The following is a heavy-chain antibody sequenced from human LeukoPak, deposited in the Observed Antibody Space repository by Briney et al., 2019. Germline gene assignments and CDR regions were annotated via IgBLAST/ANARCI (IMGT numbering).Heavy chain of an antibody. D-gene: IGHD6-19*01. CDR1: GYTFTSYG. Sequence: ASVKVSCKASGYTFTSYGISWVRQAPGQGLEWMGWISAYNGNTNYAQKLQGRVTMTTDTSTSTAYMELRSLRSDDTAVYYCARGGGSGGWSYYYYYYMDVWGKGTTVTVSS. J-gene: IGHJ6*03. V-gene: IGHV1-18*01. CDR3: ARGGGSGGWSYYYYYYMDV. CDR2: ISAYNGNT.